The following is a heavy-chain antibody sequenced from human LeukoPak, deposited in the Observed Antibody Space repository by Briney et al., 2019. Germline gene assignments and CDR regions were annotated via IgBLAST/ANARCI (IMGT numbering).Heavy chain of an antibody. J-gene: IGHJ4*02. Sequence: GGSLRLSCAASGFTFSSYGMSWVRQAPGKGLEWVSAISGSGTGTYCADSVKGRFTISRDNSKSTIYLQMNSLRAEDTAVYYCAKDRPASHGSGSFGDYWGQGTLVTVST. D-gene: IGHD3-10*01. CDR1: GFTFSSYG. V-gene: IGHV3-23*01. CDR2: ISGSGTGT. CDR3: AKDRPASHGSGSFGDY.